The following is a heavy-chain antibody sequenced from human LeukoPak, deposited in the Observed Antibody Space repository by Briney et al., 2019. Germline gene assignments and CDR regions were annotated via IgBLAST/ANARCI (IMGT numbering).Heavy chain of an antibody. D-gene: IGHD1-26*01. Sequence: GGSLRLSCAASGFIFSSYGMHWVRQAPGKGLEWVAGIWYGGSNKYYGDSVKGRFTISRANSKNTLYLQMNSLRAEDTAVYYCAKDSPSGSYVFENWGEGTLVTVSS. CDR2: IWYGGSNK. J-gene: IGHJ4*02. CDR1: GFIFSSYG. V-gene: IGHV3-30*02. CDR3: AKDSPSGSYVFEN.